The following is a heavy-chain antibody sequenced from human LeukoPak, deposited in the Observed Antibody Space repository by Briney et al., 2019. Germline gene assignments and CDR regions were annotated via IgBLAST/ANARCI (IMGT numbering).Heavy chain of an antibody. CDR2: IYHSGST. J-gene: IGHJ3*02. CDR3: ARVSWIQLWFDAFDI. Sequence: PSETLSLTCTVSGGSISSGGYPWSWIRQPPGKGLEWIGYIYHSGSTYYNPSLKSRVTISVDRSKNQFSLKLSSVTAADTAVYYCARVSWIQLWFDAFDIWGQGTMVTVSS. CDR1: GGSISSGGYP. V-gene: IGHV4-30-2*01. D-gene: IGHD5-18*01.